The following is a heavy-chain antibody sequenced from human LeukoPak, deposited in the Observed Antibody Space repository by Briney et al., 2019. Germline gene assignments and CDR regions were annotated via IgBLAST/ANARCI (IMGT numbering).Heavy chain of an antibody. Sequence: KSSETLSLTCTVSGGSISSSSYYWGWIRQPRGKGLEWIGSIYYSGSTYYNPSLKSRVTISVDTSKNQFSLKLSSVTAADTAVYYCASGGYSQITLGVDYWGQGTLVTVSS. D-gene: IGHD5-18*01. CDR3: ASGGYSQITLGVDY. CDR1: GGSISSSSYY. J-gene: IGHJ4*02. V-gene: IGHV4-39*01. CDR2: IYYSGST.